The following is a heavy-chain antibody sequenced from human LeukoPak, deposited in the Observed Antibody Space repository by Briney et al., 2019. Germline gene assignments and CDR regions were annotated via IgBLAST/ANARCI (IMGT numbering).Heavy chain of an antibody. CDR2: VHLSGAT. D-gene: IGHD1-26*01. V-gene: IGHV4-4*02. Sequence: SGTLSLTCGVSGGSISNTNWWSWVRQPPGKGLEWIGEVHLSGATNYNLSLESRVSMSIDKSKNHLSLEVTSVTAADTAIYYCTRESGAFSPFGFWGQGTLVTVSS. CDR3: TRESGAFSPFGF. J-gene: IGHJ4*02. CDR1: GGSISNTNW.